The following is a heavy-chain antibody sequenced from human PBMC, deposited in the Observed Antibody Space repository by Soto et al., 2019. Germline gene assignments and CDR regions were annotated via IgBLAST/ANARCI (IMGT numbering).Heavy chain of an antibody. CDR3: ARVKIGVVVAATDFGY. Sequence: QVQLVESGGGVVQPGRSLRLSCAASGFTFSSYAMHWVRQAPGKGLEWVAVISYDGSNKYYADSVKGRFTISRDNSKNTLYLQMNSLRADDTAVYYCARVKIGVVVAATDFGYWGQGTLVTVSS. J-gene: IGHJ4*02. CDR1: GFTFSSYA. CDR2: ISYDGSNK. V-gene: IGHV3-30-3*01. D-gene: IGHD2-15*01.